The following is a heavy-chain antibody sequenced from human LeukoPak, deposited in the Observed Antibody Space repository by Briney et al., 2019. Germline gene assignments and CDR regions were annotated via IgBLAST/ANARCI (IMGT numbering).Heavy chain of an antibody. CDR2: ISSSSSYI. D-gene: IGHD3-22*01. CDR1: EFTFSSFT. Sequence: GGSLRLSCAASEFTFSSFTMNWVRQAPGKGLEWVSSISSSSSYIYCADSVKGRFTISRDNGKNSLYLQMNSLRAEDTAVYYCARDHYYDSSGNYYGGYYFDYWGQGTLVTVSS. J-gene: IGHJ4*02. V-gene: IGHV3-21*01. CDR3: ARDHYYDSSGNYYGGYYFDY.